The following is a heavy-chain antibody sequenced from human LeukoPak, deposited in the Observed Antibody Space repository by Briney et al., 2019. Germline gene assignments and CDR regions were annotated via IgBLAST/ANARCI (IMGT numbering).Heavy chain of an antibody. Sequence: PSQTLSLTCTVSGGSINSGSYYWNWIRQSAGNGLEWIGHIHTTGSTNCNPSLKSRVTTSLDTSKNQFSLKLNSVTAADTAVYYCSRCTSTSCYNFDYWGQGSLVTVSS. CDR1: GGSINSGSYY. D-gene: IGHD2-2*02. J-gene: IGHJ4*02. V-gene: IGHV4-61*09. CDR3: SRCTSTSCYNFDY. CDR2: IHTTGST.